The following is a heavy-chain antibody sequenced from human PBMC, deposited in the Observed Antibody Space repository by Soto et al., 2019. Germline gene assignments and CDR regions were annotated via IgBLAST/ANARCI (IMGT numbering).Heavy chain of an antibody. Sequence: QVQLQESGPGLVKPSETLSLTCTVSGGSISSYYWSWIRQPPGKGLEWIGYIYYSGSTNYNPSLKGRVTILVDTSKNHFSLKLSSVTAADTAVYYCARGHPADYDFWRGYKYSYGMDVWGQGTTVTVSS. D-gene: IGHD3-3*01. CDR3: ARGHPADYDFWRGYKYSYGMDV. CDR1: GGSISSYY. V-gene: IGHV4-59*01. J-gene: IGHJ6*02. CDR2: IYYSGST.